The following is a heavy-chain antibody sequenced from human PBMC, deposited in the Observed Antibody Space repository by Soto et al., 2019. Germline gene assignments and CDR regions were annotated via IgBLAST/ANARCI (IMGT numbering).Heavy chain of an antibody. D-gene: IGHD3-3*01. CDR1: GFTFSNAW. CDR3: TTGGTIFGVVISARPTFDY. Sequence: EVQLVESGGGLVKPGGSLRLSCAASGFTFSNAWMSWVRQAPGKGLEWVGRIKSKTDGGTTDYAAPVKGRFTISRDDSKNTLYLQMNSLKTEDTAVYYCTTGGTIFGVVISARPTFDYWGQGTLVTVSS. V-gene: IGHV3-15*01. J-gene: IGHJ4*02. CDR2: IKSKTDGGTT.